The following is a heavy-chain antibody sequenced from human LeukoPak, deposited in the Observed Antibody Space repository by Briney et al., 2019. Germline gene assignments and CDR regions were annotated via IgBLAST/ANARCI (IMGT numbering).Heavy chain of an antibody. Sequence: SQTLSLTCAISGDSVSSNSAAWNWIRQSPSRGLEWLGRTYYRSKWYNGYAVSVKSRITINPDTSKNQFSLQLNSVTPEDTAVYYCARDLVVAAPPYYYYGMDVWGQGTTVTVSS. J-gene: IGHJ6*02. CDR2: TYYRSKWYN. CDR3: ARDLVVAAPPYYYYGMDV. D-gene: IGHD6-25*01. CDR1: GDSVSSNSAA. V-gene: IGHV6-1*01.